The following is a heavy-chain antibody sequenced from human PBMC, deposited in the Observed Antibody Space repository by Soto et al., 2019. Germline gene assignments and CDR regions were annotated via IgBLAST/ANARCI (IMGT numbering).Heavy chain of an antibody. J-gene: IGHJ5*02. D-gene: IGHD3-3*01. Sequence: GESLKISCKGSGYSFTSYWIGWVRQMPGKGLEWMGIIYPGDSDTRYSPSFQGQVTISADKSISTAYLQWSSLKASDTAMYYCARATPIGAGTFVNWFDPWGQGTLVTVSS. V-gene: IGHV5-51*01. CDR1: GYSFTSYW. CDR3: ARATPIGAGTFVNWFDP. CDR2: IYPGDSDT.